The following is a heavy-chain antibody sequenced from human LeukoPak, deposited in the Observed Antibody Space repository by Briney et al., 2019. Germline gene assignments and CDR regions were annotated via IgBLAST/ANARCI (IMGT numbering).Heavy chain of an antibody. J-gene: IGHJ6*02. D-gene: IGHD1-1*01. CDR2: LSCFNGIR. CDR1: GARLTNFG. CDR3: ARHGERHAYNPTICLYYGMDV. V-gene: IGHV1-18*01. Sequence: ASVKVSCKASGARLTNFGVTCVRRATGQGLEWMVWLSCFNGIRKNAQSFQGRISMITETSTNTAYLDLLDLRSDDTAVYFCARHGERHAYNPTICLYYGMDVWGQGTTVIVSS.